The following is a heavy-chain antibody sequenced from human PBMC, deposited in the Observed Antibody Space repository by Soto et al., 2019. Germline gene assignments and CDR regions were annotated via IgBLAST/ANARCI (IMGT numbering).Heavy chain of an antibody. Sequence: GGSLRLSCAASGFTFSSYWMSWVRQAPGKGLEWVANIKQDGSEKYYVDSVKGRFTISRDNAKNSLYLQMNSLRAEDTAVYYCARVFGGYDFESRGYYFDYWGQGTLVTVSS. CDR3: ARVFGGYDFESRGYYFDY. D-gene: IGHD5-12*01. J-gene: IGHJ4*02. CDR2: IKQDGSEK. CDR1: GFTFSSYW. V-gene: IGHV3-7*01.